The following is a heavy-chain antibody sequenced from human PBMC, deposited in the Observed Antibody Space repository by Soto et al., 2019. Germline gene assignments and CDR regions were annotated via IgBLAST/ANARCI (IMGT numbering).Heavy chain of an antibody. CDR1: GFTFTSYA. J-gene: IGHJ4*02. CDR2: ISSNGGST. D-gene: IGHD6-19*01. CDR3: ARQWLDSYYFDY. Sequence: GGSLRLSCAASGFTFTSYAMHWVRQAPGKGLEYVSAISSNGGSTYYANSVKGRFTISRDNSKNTLYLQMGSLRAEDMAVYYCARQWLDSYYFDYWGQGTLVTVSS. V-gene: IGHV3-64*01.